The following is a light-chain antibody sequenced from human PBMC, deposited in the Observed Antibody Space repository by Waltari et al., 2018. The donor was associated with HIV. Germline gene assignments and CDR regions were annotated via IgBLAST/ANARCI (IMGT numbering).Light chain of an antibody. Sequence: DIVLTQSPDSLAVSLGERAPIYSTSSQNLLFSTNHKNYLAWFQQKPGQPPKLLIYWASSREAGVPGLFSGSGAGTDFTLSISSLQAEDVAVYYWQQYYGYPWTFGQGTKVEIK. CDR1: QNLLFSTNHKNY. CDR3: QQYYGYPWT. V-gene: IGKV4-1*01. J-gene: IGKJ1*01. CDR2: WAS.